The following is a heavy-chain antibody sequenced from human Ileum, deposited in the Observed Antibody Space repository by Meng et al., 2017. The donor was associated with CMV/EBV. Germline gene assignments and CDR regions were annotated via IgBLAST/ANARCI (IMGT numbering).Heavy chain of an antibody. Sequence: QAPLRESGPGLVKPSATLSPTCTISSASITPYYWNWIRQPAGKGLEWIGRIYTGGPTDYTPSLKSRVTMSVDMSKNQFFLNLSSVTAADTAVYYCARGQTVRGFEYWGLGILVTVSS. J-gene: IGHJ4*02. V-gene: IGHV4-4*07. CDR2: IYTGGPT. D-gene: IGHD3-10*01. CDR3: ARGQTVRGFEY. CDR1: SASITPYY.